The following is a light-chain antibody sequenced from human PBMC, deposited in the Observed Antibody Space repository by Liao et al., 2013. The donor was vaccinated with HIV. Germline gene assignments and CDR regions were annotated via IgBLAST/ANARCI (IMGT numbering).Light chain of an antibody. CDR2: YDN. Sequence: SSVLTQPPSVSLAPGKTARITCGGNNIGSKSVHWYQQKPGQAPVLVIYYDNDRPSGIPERFSGSNSGNMATLTISRVEAGDEADYYCQVWDTSSDHVVFGGGTKLTVL. CDR3: QVWDTSSDHVV. CDR1: NIGSKS. V-gene: IGLV3-21*04. J-gene: IGLJ3*02.